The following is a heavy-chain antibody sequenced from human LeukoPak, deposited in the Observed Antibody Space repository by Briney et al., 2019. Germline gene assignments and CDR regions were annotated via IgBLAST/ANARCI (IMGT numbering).Heavy chain of an antibody. CDR1: GFTFSSYG. V-gene: IGHV3-33*06. CDR3: AKGFKYYYDSSGYYYDY. J-gene: IGHJ4*02. CDR2: IWYDGSNK. Sequence: PGGSLRLSCAASGFTFSSYGMHWVRQAPGKGLEWVAVIWYDGSNKYYADSVKGRFTISRDNSKNTLYLQMNSLRAEDTAVYYCAKGFKYYYDSSGYYYDYWGQGILVTVSS. D-gene: IGHD3-22*01.